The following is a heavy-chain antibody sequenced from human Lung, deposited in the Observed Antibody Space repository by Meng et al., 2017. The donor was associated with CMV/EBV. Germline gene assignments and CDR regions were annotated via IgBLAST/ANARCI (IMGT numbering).Heavy chain of an antibody. J-gene: IGHJ4*02. Sequence: QVQREESVPGRVKHHQTRSPPCAVSECSSGSVGYYWIWCRQHPRKCLVWIGYLYYPGSTFSNPSLKSRVTISVDTSKNQFSLKLIPATAAYKAVYYYAREAGRDGYATPKFDYWGQGTLVTVSS. V-gene: IGHV4-31*11. CDR2: LYYPGST. CDR1: ECSSGSVGYY. D-gene: IGHD5-24*01. CDR3: AREAGRDGYATPKFDY.